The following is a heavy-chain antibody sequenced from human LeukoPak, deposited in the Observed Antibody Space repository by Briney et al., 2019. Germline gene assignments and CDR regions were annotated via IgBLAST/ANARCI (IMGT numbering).Heavy chain of an antibody. CDR3: ARAPSPFYAFDI. CDR1: GGSFSGYY. Sequence: SETLSLTCAVYGGSFSGYYWSWIRQPPGKGLEWIGEINHSGSTNYNPSLKSRVTISVDTSKNQFSLKLSSVTAADTAVYYCARAPSPFYAFDIWGQGTMVTVSS. J-gene: IGHJ3*02. CDR2: INHSGST. D-gene: IGHD3-16*01. V-gene: IGHV4-34*01.